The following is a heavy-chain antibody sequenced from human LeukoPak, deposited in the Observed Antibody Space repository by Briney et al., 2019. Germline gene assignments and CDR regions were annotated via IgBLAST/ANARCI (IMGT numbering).Heavy chain of an antibody. D-gene: IGHD3-3*01. CDR2: IRYDGSNK. V-gene: IGHV3-33*06. CDR3: AKDSKRFLEWSPYYFDY. J-gene: IGHJ4*02. CDR1: GFTFSSYG. Sequence: GRSLRLSCATSGFTFSSYGMHWVRQAPGKGLEWVAVIRYDGSNKYYADSVKGRFTISRDNSKNTLYLQMNSLRAEDTAVYYCAKDSKRFLEWSPYYFDYWGQGTLVTVSS.